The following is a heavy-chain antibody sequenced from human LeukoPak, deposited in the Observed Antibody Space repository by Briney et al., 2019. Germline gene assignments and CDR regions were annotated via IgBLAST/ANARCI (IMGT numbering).Heavy chain of an antibody. V-gene: IGHV3-30*02. D-gene: IGHD6-6*01. CDR2: IRYDGSNK. CDR1: GFTFSIYG. Sequence: PGGSLRLSCAASGFTFSIYGMHWVRQAPGKGLEWVAFIRYDGSNKYYADSVKGRFTISRDNSKNTLYLQMNSLRAEDTAVYYCARLGSSSSSVDVRRDYYYYYYMDVWGKGTTVTVSS. CDR3: ARLGSSSSSVDVRRDYYYYYYMDV. J-gene: IGHJ6*03.